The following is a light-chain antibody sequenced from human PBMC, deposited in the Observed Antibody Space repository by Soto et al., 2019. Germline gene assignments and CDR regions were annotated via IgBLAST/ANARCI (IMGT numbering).Light chain of an antibody. CDR2: EVN. CDR3: NSYTSSTTYV. Sequence: QSALTQPASVSGSPGQSITISCTGTSSDVGGYNSVSWYQQHPGKAPKLLIYEVNNRPSGLSNRFSGSKSGNTASLTISGLQAEDEADYYCNSYTSSTTYVFGTGTKATVL. CDR1: SSDVGGYNS. V-gene: IGLV2-14*01. J-gene: IGLJ1*01.